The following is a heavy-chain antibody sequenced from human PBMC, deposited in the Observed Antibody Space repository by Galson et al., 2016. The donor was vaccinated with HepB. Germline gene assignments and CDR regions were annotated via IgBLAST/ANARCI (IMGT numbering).Heavy chain of an antibody. CDR3: ARVYDGSGFLSRGWYFDF. D-gene: IGHD3-22*01. Sequence: SLRLSCAASGFTVSSSYISWVRQAPGKGLEWVSILYSGGGSTHYADSVKGRFAISRDNSKNTLYLQMNSRRAEDTAVYFCARVYDGSGFLSRGWYFDFWGRDTLVTVSS. J-gene: IGHJ2*01. CDR2: LYSGGGST. CDR1: GFTVSSSY. V-gene: IGHV3-53*01.